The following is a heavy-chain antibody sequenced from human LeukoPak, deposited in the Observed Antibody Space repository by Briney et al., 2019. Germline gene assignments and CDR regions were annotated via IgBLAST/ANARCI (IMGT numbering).Heavy chain of an antibody. V-gene: IGHV3-53*01. Sequence: GGSLRLSCAASGFTVSSNYMSWVRQAPGKGLEWVSVIYSGGSTYYADSVKGRFTISRDNSKNTLYHQMNSLRAEDTAVYYCARVDSRWFDPWGQGTLVTVSS. CDR2: IYSGGST. CDR1: GFTVSSNY. J-gene: IGHJ5*02. CDR3: ARVDSRWFDP.